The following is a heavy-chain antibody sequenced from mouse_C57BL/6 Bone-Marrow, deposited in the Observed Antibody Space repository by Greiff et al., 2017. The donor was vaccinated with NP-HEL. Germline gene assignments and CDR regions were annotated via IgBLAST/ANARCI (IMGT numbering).Heavy chain of an antibody. J-gene: IGHJ2*01. Sequence: EVQVVESGGGLVKPGGSLKLSCAASGFTFSDYGMHWVRQAPEKGLEWVAYISSGSSTIYYADTVKGRFTIYRDNAKNTLFLQMTSLRSEDTAMYYCARRSYYYGSSYFDYWGQGTTLTVSS. D-gene: IGHD1-1*01. CDR1: GFTFSDYG. CDR3: ARRSYYYGSSYFDY. CDR2: ISSGSSTI. V-gene: IGHV5-17*01.